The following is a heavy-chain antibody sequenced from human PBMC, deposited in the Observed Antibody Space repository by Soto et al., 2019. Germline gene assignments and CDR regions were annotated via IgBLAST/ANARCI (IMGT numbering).Heavy chain of an antibody. CDR3: ATHAVAGDNDAY. Sequence: QVQLVQSGAEVKKPGSSVKVSCKASGGTFSRYTISWVRQAPGQGLEWMGRIIPILGIANYAQKFQGRVTITADKSTSTVYMELSSLRSEDKAVYCCATHAVAGDNDAYWGQGTLVTVSS. V-gene: IGHV1-69*02. D-gene: IGHD6-19*01. CDR1: GGTFSRYT. J-gene: IGHJ4*02. CDR2: IIPILGIA.